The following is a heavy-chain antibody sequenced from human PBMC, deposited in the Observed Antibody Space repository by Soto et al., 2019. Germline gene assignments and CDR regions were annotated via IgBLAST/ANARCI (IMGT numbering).Heavy chain of an antibody. CDR3: ARGDGDLDY. CDR2: VNAYNTNT. D-gene: IGHD4-17*01. CDR1: GYAFTNYG. J-gene: IGHJ4*02. V-gene: IGHV1-18*04. Sequence: QVQLVQSGGEVKKPGASVKVSCKASGYAFTNYGFSWVRQAPGQGLEWMGWVNAYNTNTKYAQKFQGRVIMTTDTSTATGYMELRSLRSDDTAVYFCARGDGDLDYWGQGTLVTVSS.